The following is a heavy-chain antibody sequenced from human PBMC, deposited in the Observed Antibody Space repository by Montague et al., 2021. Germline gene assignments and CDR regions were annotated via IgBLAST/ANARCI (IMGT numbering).Heavy chain of an antibody. CDR3: ARKGTNWDY. D-gene: IGHD2-8*01. CDR2: VNNTGTT. Sequence: SETLSLTCTVSGDSITVHYWSWIRQPPGKGLEWIGYVNNTGTTNYNPSLKSRVTISVDTSRNQFFLNVNSVTAADTAVYYCARKGTNWDYWGQGTLVTVSS. CDR1: GDSITVHY. V-gene: IGHV4-59*11. J-gene: IGHJ4*02.